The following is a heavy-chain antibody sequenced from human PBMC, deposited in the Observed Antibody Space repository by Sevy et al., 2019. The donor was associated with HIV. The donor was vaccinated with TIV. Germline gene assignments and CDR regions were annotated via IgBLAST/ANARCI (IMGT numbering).Heavy chain of an antibody. CDR3: ARGRYSSGWTDAFDI. D-gene: IGHD6-19*01. J-gene: IGHJ3*02. V-gene: IGHV3-23*01. CDR2: ISIYGGST. Sequence: GGSLRLSCAASRFTFTNYAMTWVRQAPGKGLDWVSTISIYGGSTYYADSVKGRFTISRDNSKNTLYLQMNSLRAEDTAVYYCARGRYSSGWTDAFDIWGQGTMVTV. CDR1: RFTFTNYA.